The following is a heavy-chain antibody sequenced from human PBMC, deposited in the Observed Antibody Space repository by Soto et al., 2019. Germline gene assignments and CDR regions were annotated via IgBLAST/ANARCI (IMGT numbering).Heavy chain of an antibody. J-gene: IGHJ3*02. CDR2: ISSSSSYI. V-gene: IGHV3-21*01. CDR3: ARAQYNYYDSSPRGTFDI. Sequence: EVQLVESGGGLVKPGGSLRLSCAASGFTFSSYSMNWVRQAPGKGLECVSSISSSSSYIYYADSVKGRFTISRDNAKNSLYLQMNSLRAEDTAVYYCARAQYNYYDSSPRGTFDIWGQGTMVTVSS. CDR1: GFTFSSYS. D-gene: IGHD3-22*01.